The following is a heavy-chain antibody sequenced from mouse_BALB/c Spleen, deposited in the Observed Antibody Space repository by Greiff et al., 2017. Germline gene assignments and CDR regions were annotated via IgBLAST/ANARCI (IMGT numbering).Heavy chain of an antibody. CDR2: FNPSTGYT. V-gene: IGHV1-7*01. J-gene: IGHJ4*01. Sequence: QVQLQQPGVELANLGASVKLSCKPPGYPSITHWCHWVNQRPGQGLGWFGYFNPSTGYTENNQKLKDKATLTADTSSSTTYMQLSSLTSKDSAVYYCARGIYSGAMDYWGQGTSVTAPS. D-gene: IGHD2-1*01. CDR1: GYPSITHW. CDR3: ARGIYSGAMDY.